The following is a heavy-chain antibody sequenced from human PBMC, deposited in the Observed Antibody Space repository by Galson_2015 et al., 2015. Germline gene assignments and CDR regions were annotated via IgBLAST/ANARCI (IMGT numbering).Heavy chain of an antibody. D-gene: IGHD4-17*01. V-gene: IGHV4-34*01. CDR1: GGSFSGYY. Sequence: SETPSLTCAVYGGSFSGYYWSWIRQPPGKGLEWIGEINHSGSTNYNPSLKSRVTISVDTSKNQFSLKLSSVTAADTAVYYCARGETTVTKFRYFDLWGRGTLVTVSS. CDR2: INHSGST. J-gene: IGHJ2*01. CDR3: ARGETTVTKFRYFDL.